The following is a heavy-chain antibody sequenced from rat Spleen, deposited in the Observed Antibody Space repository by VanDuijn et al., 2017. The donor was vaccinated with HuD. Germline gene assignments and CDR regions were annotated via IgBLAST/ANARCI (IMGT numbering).Heavy chain of an antibody. D-gene: IGHD1-6*01. Sequence: EVQLVASGGGLVQPGRSLKLSCAASGFTFSNYDMAWVRQAPTKGLEWVASISTGGGNTYYRDSVKGRFTISRDNAKSTLYLQMDSLRSEDTATYYCEREGNYYPKRYFDYWGQGVMVTVSS. CDR3: EREGNYYPKRYFDY. J-gene: IGHJ2*01. CDR1: GFTFSNYD. CDR2: ISTGGGNT. V-gene: IGHV5S23*01.